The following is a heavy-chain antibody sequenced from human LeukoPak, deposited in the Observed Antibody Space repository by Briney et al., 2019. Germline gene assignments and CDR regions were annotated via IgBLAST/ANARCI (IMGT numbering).Heavy chain of an antibody. J-gene: IGHJ6*02. CDR1: GYTFTGYY. CDR3: ARGFVEYYDFLSGYYGDYFYGMDV. Sequence: ASVKVSCKASGYTFTGYYMHWVRQAPGQGLEWMGWINPNSGGTNYAQKFQGRVTMTRDTSISTAYMELSRLRSDDTAVYYCARGFVEYYDFLSGYYGDYFYGMDVWGQGTTVNVSS. V-gene: IGHV1-2*02. CDR2: INPNSGGT. D-gene: IGHD3-3*01.